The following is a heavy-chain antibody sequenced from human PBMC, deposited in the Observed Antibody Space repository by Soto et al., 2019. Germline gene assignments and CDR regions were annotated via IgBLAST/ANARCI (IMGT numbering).Heavy chain of an antibody. Sequence: GASVKVSCEASGYTFSAYAIHWVRQAPGQGLQWVGWINAGSGDTRYSPKFQGRLIITRDTSASTAYMELSSLRPNDTAMFYCVTSDWAWWGQGTLVTVSS. V-gene: IGHV1-3*01. CDR2: INAGSGDT. J-gene: IGHJ4*02. CDR3: VTSDWAW. CDR1: GYTFSAYA. D-gene: IGHD3-9*01.